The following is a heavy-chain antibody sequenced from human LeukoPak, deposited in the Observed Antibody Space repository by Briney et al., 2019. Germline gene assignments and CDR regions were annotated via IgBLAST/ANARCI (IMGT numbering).Heavy chain of an antibody. D-gene: IGHD6-19*01. V-gene: IGHV1-69*13. CDR2: IMPISNAP. CDR3: ARHSVYGIAVAGTFPYYFDY. CDR1: GGTFNTYI. J-gene: IGHJ4*02. Sequence: GASVKVSCKASGGTFNTYIISWVRQAPGQGLEWMGGIMPISNAPNYAQKFQGRVTMAADESTSTAYMELSSLRSEDTAVYYCARHSVYGIAVAGTFPYYFDYWGQGTLVTVSS.